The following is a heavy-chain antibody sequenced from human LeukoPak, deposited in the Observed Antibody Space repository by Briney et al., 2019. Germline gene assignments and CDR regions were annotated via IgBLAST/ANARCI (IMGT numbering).Heavy chain of an antibody. Sequence: GGSLRLSCAASGFTFSSYGMHWVRQAPGKGLEWVAVISYDGSNKYYADSVKGRFTISRDNSKNTLYLQMNSLRAEDTAVYYCAKDQAVVVAYVSAGGGDYWGQGTLVTVSS. V-gene: IGHV3-30*18. D-gene: IGHD2-15*01. CDR2: ISYDGSNK. CDR3: AKDQAVVVAYVSAGGGDY. CDR1: GFTFSSYG. J-gene: IGHJ4*02.